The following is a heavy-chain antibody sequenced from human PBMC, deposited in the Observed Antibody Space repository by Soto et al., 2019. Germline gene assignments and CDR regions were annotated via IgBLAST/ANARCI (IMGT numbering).Heavy chain of an antibody. CDR1: GFTVSSNY. V-gene: IGHV3-53*01. D-gene: IGHD1-26*01. J-gene: IGHJ5*02. CDR3: ARLSGSYYSYLAWFDP. Sequence: LRLSCAASGFTVSSNYMSWVRQAPGKGLEWVSVIYSGGSTYYADSVKGLFTISRDNSKNTLYLQMNSLRAEDTAMYYCARLSGSYYSYLAWFDPWGQGTLVTVSS. CDR2: IYSGGST.